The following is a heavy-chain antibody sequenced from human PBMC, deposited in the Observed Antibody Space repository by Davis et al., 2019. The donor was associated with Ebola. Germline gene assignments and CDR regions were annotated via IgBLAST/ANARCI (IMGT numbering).Heavy chain of an antibody. CDR1: GGSISSYY. D-gene: IGHD5-12*01. V-gene: IGHV4-59*08. CDR3: ARLGALGIVTTTFYFDY. CDR2: IYYSGST. J-gene: IGHJ4*02. Sequence: PSETLSLTCSVPGGSISSYYWSWIRQPPGKGLEWIGYIYYSGSTDYNPSLKSRVSISLDTSKNQFSLKLSAVTAADTAVYYCARLGALGIVTTTFYFDYWGQGTLVAVSS.